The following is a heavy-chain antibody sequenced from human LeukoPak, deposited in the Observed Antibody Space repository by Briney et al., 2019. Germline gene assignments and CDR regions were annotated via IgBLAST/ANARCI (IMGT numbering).Heavy chain of an antibody. CDR1: GFTFGDYA. D-gene: IGHD3-3*01. CDR3: TRAGDFWSGSTFDY. CDR2: IRSKAYGGTT. V-gene: IGHV3-49*04. Sequence: GGSLRLSCTASGFTFGDYAMSWVRQAPGKGLEWVGFIRSKAYGGTTEYAASVKGRFTISRDDSKSIAYLQMNSLKTEDTAVYYCTRAGDFWSGSTFDYWGQGTLVTVSS. J-gene: IGHJ4*02.